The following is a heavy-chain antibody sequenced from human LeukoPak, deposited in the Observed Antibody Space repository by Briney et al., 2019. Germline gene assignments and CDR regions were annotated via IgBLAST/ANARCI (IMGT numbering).Heavy chain of an antibody. V-gene: IGHV3-33*01. Sequence: GGSLSLSCAASGLILSNYLLHGLRPAAGRGLEGVAVIWYDGSNKYYADSVKGRFTISRDNSKNTLYLQMNSLRAEDTAVYYCARGRAGAARSTNFDYWGQGTLVTVSS. D-gene: IGHD2/OR15-2a*01. J-gene: IGHJ4*02. CDR1: GLILSNYL. CDR3: ARGRAGAARSTNFDY. CDR2: IWYDGSNK.